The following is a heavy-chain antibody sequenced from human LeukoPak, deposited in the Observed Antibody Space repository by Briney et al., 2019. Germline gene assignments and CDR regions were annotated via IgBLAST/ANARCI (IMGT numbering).Heavy chain of an antibody. CDR2: IRYDGSNK. Sequence: GGSLRLSCAASGFTFSSYGMHWVRQAPGKGLEWVAFIRYDGSNKYYADSVKGRFTISRDNSKNTLYLQMNSLRAEDTAVYYCAKGVNGGDYGSGHYYYYMDVWGKGTTVTVSS. J-gene: IGHJ6*03. D-gene: IGHD3-10*01. CDR1: GFTFSSYG. CDR3: AKGVNGGDYGSGHYYYYMDV. V-gene: IGHV3-30*02.